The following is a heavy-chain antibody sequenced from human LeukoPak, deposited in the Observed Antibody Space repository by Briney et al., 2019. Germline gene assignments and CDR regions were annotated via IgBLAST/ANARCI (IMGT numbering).Heavy chain of an antibody. V-gene: IGHV3-23*01. CDR2: ISGSGGST. Sequence: GGSLRLSCAASGFTFTSYSMNWVRQAPGKGLEWVSAISGSGGSTYYADSVKGRFTISRDNSKNTLYLQMNSLRAEDTAVYYCAKGGKYQLLPYYYGMDVWGQGTTVTVSS. J-gene: IGHJ6*02. CDR3: AKGGKYQLLPYYYGMDV. CDR1: GFTFTSYS. D-gene: IGHD2-2*01.